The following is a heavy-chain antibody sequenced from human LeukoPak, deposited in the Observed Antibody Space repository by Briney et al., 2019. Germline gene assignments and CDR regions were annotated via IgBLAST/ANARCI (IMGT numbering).Heavy chain of an antibody. V-gene: IGHV1-2*02. Sequence: GASVKVSCKASGYTFTGYYMHWVRQAPGQGLEWMGWINPNSGGTNYAQKFQGRVTMTRDTSISTAYMELSRLRSDDTAVYYCARGYSSGWSGEDAFDIWGQGTMVTVSS. D-gene: IGHD6-19*01. CDR1: GYTFTGYY. CDR2: INPNSGGT. J-gene: IGHJ3*02. CDR3: ARGYSSGWSGEDAFDI.